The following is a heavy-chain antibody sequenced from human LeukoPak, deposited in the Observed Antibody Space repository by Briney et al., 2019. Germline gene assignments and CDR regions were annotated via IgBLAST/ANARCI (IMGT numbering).Heavy chain of an antibody. V-gene: IGHV4-34*01. CDR3: ARGVDYYGV. Sequence: SETLSLTCAVYGGSFSGYYWNWIRQPPGKGLEWIGEIKHSGSTNYNPSLKSRLTISVDTSTKQFSLNLSSVTAADTAVYYCARGVDYYGVWGQGTLVTVSS. CDR2: IKHSGST. D-gene: IGHD3-10*01. J-gene: IGHJ4*02. CDR1: GGSFSGYY.